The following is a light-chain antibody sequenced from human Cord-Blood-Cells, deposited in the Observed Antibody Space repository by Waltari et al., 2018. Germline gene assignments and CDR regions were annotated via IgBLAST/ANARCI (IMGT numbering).Light chain of an antibody. Sequence: QSALTQPASVSGSPGQSITISCTGTSSDVGSYNLVSWYQQHPGKAPKLMIYEVSKRHSRVSNRVSSSKTGNTASLTISGLQGEDEADYYCCSYAGSSTFVVFGGGTKLTVL. V-gene: IGLV2-23*02. CDR1: SSDVGSYNL. CDR3: CSYAGSSTFVV. CDR2: EVS. J-gene: IGLJ2*01.